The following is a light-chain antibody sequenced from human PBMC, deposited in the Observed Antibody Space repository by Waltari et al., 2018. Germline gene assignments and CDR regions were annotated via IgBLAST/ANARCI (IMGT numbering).Light chain of an antibody. CDR1: GSNIRTNS. Sequence: QSVLTHPPSTSGTPGQQVTISSSGPGSNIRTNSLKLYQPLPGTAPQLLIFSDNHRPSGVPDRFSGSKSGTSASLAISGLQSEDEADYYCAAWDDSLNGVIFGGGTKLTVL. J-gene: IGLJ2*01. CDR2: SDN. V-gene: IGLV1-44*01. CDR3: AAWDDSLNGVI.